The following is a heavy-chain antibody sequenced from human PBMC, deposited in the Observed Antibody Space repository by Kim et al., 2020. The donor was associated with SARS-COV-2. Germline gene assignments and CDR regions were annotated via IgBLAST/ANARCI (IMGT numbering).Heavy chain of an antibody. D-gene: IGHD3-10*01. J-gene: IGHJ6*02. Sequence: GESLKISCKGSGYSFTSYWISWVRQMPGKGLEWMGRIDPSDSYTNYSPSFQGHVTISADKSISTAYLQWRSLKASDTAMYYCARRGSGGAPYYYYYGMDVWGQGTTVTVSS. CDR1: GYSFTSYW. V-gene: IGHV5-10-1*01. CDR3: ARRGSGGAPYYYYYGMDV. CDR2: IDPSDSYT.